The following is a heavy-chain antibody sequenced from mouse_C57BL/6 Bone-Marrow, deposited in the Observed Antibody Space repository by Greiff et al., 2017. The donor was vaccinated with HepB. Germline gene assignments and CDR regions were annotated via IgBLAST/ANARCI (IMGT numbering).Heavy chain of an antibody. Sequence: VQRVESGPGLVQPSQRLSITCTVSGFSLTSYGVHWVRQSPGKGLEWLGVIWRGGSTDYNAAFMSRLSITKDNSKSQVFFKMNSLQADDTAIYYCAKKDSLAMDYWGQGTSVTVSS. V-gene: IGHV2-5*01. CDR2: IWRGGST. J-gene: IGHJ4*01. CDR3: AKKDSLAMDY. CDR1: GFSLTSYG.